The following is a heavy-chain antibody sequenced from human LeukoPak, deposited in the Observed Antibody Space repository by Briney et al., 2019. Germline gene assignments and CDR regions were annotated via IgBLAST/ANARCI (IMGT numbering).Heavy chain of an antibody. D-gene: IGHD3-22*01. J-gene: IGHJ4*02. CDR1: GFIFSSYG. Sequence: GGSLRLSCAASGFIFSSYGMHWVRQAPGKGLEWVAFIWYDGSNKYYADSVKGRFTISRDNSKNTLYLQMNSLRAEDTAVYYCAKEGITMITYWGQGTLVTVSS. CDR3: AKEGITMITY. V-gene: IGHV3-30*02. CDR2: IWYDGSNK.